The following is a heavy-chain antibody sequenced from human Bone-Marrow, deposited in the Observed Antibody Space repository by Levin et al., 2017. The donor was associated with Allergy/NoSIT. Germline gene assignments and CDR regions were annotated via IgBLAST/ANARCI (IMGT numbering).Heavy chain of an antibody. CDR1: GFTFSDYY. D-gene: IGHD3-3*01. V-gene: IGHV3-11*01. CDR2: ISSSGSTI. CDR3: ARDKDEGFGVPIHYYYGMDV. J-gene: IGHJ6*02. Sequence: GGSLRLSCAASGFTFSDYYMSWIRQAPGKGLEWVSYISSSGSTIYYADSVKGRFTISRDNAKNSLYLQMNSLRAEDTAVYYCARDKDEGFGVPIHYYYGMDVWGQGTTVTVSS.